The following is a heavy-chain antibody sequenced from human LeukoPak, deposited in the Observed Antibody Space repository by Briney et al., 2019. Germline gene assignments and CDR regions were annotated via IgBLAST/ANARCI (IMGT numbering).Heavy chain of an antibody. CDR3: ARGYMPSKKTFDY. D-gene: IGHD2-2*01. V-gene: IGHV1-8*01. CDR2: MNCKSGNT. J-gene: IGHJ4*02. Sequence: ASVNVSCKASGYTFTSYDINWVRQATGQGLEWMGGMNCKSGNTGYAEKVQGTFTIPRDTAKSSLYMELRSLRAEDTALYYCARGYMPSKKTFDYWGQGTLVTVSS. CDR1: GYTFTSYD.